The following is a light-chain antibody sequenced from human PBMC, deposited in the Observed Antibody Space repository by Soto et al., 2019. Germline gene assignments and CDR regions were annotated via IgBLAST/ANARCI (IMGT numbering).Light chain of an antibody. Sequence: DIQMTQSPSTLSASVGDRVTITCRASQSISSWVAWYQQKPGKAPKLLIYKMSSIESGVPSRFSGSGSGTEVTLTISSLQPDDFATYYRQQYNSYSTTFGQGTKVEIK. V-gene: IGKV1-5*03. CDR3: QQYNSYSTT. CDR2: KMS. CDR1: QSISSW. J-gene: IGKJ1*01.